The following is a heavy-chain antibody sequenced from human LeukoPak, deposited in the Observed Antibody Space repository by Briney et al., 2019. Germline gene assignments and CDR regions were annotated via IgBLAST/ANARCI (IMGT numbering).Heavy chain of an antibody. J-gene: IGHJ4*02. D-gene: IGHD4-17*01. CDR1: GGSISSYY. CDR2: IYYSGST. CDR3: ARMTTVTTGADY. Sequence: SETLSLTCTVSGGSISSYYWSWIRQPPGKGPEWIGYIYYSGSTNYNPSLKSRVTISVDTSKNQFSLKLSSVTAADTAVYYCARMTTVTTGADYWGQGTLVTVSS. V-gene: IGHV4-59*01.